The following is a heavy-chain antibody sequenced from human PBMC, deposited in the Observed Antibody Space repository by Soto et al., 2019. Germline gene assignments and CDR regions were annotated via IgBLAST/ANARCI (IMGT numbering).Heavy chain of an antibody. V-gene: IGHV4-59*01. Sequence: QVQLQESGPGLVKPSEILSLTCTVSGGSISSDYWNWIRQPPGKGLECLGYVYHSWSTKYNPSLKSRVTESVDTSKNELSLKLSSVTAADTAVYYCARFGTSPNGNWFDPWGQGTLVTVSS. CDR3: ARFGTSPNGNWFDP. CDR1: GGSISSDY. D-gene: IGHD3-10*01. J-gene: IGHJ5*02. CDR2: VYHSWST.